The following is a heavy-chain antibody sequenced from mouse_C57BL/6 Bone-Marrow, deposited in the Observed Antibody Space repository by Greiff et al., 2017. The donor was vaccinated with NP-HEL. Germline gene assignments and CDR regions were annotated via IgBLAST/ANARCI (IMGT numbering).Heavy chain of an antibody. Sequence: QVQLQQPGAELVMPGASVKLSCKASGYTFTSYWMHWVKQRPGQGLEWIGEIDPSDSYTNYNQKFKGKSTLTVDKSSSTAYMQLSSLTSEDSAVYYCAREGLVYYYGTPYWYFDVWGTGTTVTVSS. CDR3: AREGLVYYYGTPYWYFDV. J-gene: IGHJ1*03. CDR2: IDPSDSYT. CDR1: GYTFTSYW. D-gene: IGHD1-1*01. V-gene: IGHV1-69*01.